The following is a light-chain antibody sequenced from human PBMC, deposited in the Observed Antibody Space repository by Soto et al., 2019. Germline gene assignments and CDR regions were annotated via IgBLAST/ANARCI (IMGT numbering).Light chain of an antibody. V-gene: IGLV2-14*01. CDR1: SSDIGGYNY. CDR2: DVS. J-gene: IGLJ1*01. CDR3: SSYTSSSTPYV. Sequence: ALTQPASVSGSPGQSITISCTGTSSDIGGYNYVSWYQQYPGKAPKLMIYDVSNRPSGVSDRFSGSKSGNTASLTISGLQAEDEADYYCSSYTSSSTPYVFGTGTKVTVL.